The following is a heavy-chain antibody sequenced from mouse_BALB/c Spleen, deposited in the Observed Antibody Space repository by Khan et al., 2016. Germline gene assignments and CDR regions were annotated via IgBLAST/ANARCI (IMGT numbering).Heavy chain of an antibody. CDR3: ARYRYYYGSSKYFDV. CDR1: GYTFTNYG. V-gene: IGHV9-3-1*01. J-gene: IGHJ1*01. D-gene: IGHD1-1*01. CDR2: INTYTGEP. Sequence: QIPLVQSGPELKKPGETVKISCKASGYTFTNYGMNWVKQAPGKDLKWMGWINTYTGEPTYADDFKGRFAFSLETSASTAYLQITNLRNEDTATYFCARYRYYYGSSKYFDVWGAGTTVTVSS.